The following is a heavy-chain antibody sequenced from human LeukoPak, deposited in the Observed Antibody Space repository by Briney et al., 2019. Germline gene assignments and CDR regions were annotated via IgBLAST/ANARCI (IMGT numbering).Heavy chain of an antibody. CDR3: VKGLQWLPDY. V-gene: IGHV3-64D*09. D-gene: IGHD6-19*01. CDR1: GFTFSSYA. CDR2: ISSNGGST. Sequence: GGSLRLSCVASGFTFSSYAMHWVRQAPGKGLEYVSAISSNGGSTYYADSVKGRFTISRDNSKNTLYLQMSSLRAEDTAVYYCVKGLQWLPDYWGQGTLVTVSS. J-gene: IGHJ4*02.